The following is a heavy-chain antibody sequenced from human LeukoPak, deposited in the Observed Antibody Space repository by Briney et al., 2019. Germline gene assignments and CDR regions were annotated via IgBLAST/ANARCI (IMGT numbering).Heavy chain of an antibody. CDR1: GYTFTSYA. J-gene: IGHJ4*02. V-gene: IGHV7-4-1*02. CDR2: INTNTGNP. CDR3: ARELIAVAGDWGYYFDY. D-gene: IGHD6-19*01. Sequence: ASVKVSCKDSGYTFTSYAMNWVRQAPGQGLEWMGWINTNTGNPTYAQGFTGRFVFSLDTSVSTAYLQISSLKAEDTAVYYCARELIAVAGDWGYYFDYWGQGTLVTVSS.